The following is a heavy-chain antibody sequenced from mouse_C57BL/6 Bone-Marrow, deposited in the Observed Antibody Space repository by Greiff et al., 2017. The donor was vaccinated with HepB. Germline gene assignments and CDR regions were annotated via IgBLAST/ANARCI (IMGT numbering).Heavy chain of an antibody. CDR2: IYPGDGDT. J-gene: IGHJ2*01. V-gene: IGHV1-82*01. Sequence: QVQLQQSGPELVKPGASVKISCKASGYAFSSSWMNWVKQRPGKGLEWIGRIYPGDGDTNYNGKFKGKATLTADKSSSTAYMQLSSLTSEDSAVYFCARCDGFPDYWGQGTTLTVSS. CDR3: ARCDGFPDY. CDR1: GYAFSSSW. D-gene: IGHD2-3*01.